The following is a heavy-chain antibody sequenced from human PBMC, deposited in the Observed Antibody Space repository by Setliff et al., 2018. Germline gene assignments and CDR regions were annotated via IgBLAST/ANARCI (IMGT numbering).Heavy chain of an antibody. CDR1: GYTFTGYY. J-gene: IGHJ5*02. Sequence: ASVKVSCKASGYTFTGYYMHWVRQAPGQGLEWMGRINPNSGGTNYAQKCQGRVTMTRDTSISTAYMELSRLRSDDTAVYYCARSNYDILTRNWFDPWGQGTLVTVSS. CDR3: ARSNYDILTRNWFDP. D-gene: IGHD3-9*01. CDR2: INPNSGGT. V-gene: IGHV1-2*06.